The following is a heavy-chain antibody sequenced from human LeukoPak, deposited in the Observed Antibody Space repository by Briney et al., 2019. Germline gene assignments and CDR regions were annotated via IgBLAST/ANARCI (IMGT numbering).Heavy chain of an antibody. CDR2: ISGSGGST. V-gene: IGHV3-23*01. Sequence: GGSLRLSCAASGFTFSSYAMSWVRQAPGKGLEWVSAISGSGGSTYYADSVKGRFTISRDNSKNTLYLQMNSLRAEDTAVYYCAKAHPEYLWYNWKEGYAFDIWGQGTMVTVSS. CDR3: AKAHPEYLWYNWKEGYAFDI. D-gene: IGHD1-1*01. J-gene: IGHJ3*02. CDR1: GFTFSSYA.